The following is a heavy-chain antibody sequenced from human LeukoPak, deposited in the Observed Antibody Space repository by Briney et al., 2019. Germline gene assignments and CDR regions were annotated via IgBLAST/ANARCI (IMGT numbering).Heavy chain of an antibody. Sequence: FETLSLTCTVSRVSISSIVYYWGGIRQPPGKGRGRSGSIYYSGSAYYNPSLKSRVTISVDTSKNQFSLKLSSVTAADTAVYYCARDGTQAVAGALSYWGQGTLVTVSS. CDR2: IYYSGSA. D-gene: IGHD6-19*01. CDR1: RVSISSIVYY. V-gene: IGHV4-39*07. J-gene: IGHJ4*02. CDR3: ARDGTQAVAGALSY.